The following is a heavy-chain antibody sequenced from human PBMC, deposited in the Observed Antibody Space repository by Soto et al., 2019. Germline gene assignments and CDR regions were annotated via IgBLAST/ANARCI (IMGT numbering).Heavy chain of an antibody. CDR1: GLSFNDYY. D-gene: IGHD2-2*01. CDR3: ARGAYTYAHTLDY. Sequence: PSETLSLTCSVSGLSFNDYYWTWIRQPPGKGLEWIGNIYYSGSTSYNPSVKSRLTISLDTSKNQFSLKLRSVTAADTAVYYCARGAYTYAHTLDYWGQGTPVTVSS. V-gene: IGHV4-59*01. J-gene: IGHJ4*02. CDR2: IYYSGST.